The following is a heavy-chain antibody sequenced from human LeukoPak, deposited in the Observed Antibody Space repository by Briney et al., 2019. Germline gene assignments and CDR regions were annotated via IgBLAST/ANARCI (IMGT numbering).Heavy chain of an antibody. Sequence: SETLSLTCTVSGGSISSYYWSWIRQPPGKGLELIGYIYSTGITDYNPSLTSRVTISVDTSKNQFSLKLSSVTAADTAVYYCARFIGSSGYYDYWGHGTLVTAPS. V-gene: IGHV4-59*01. D-gene: IGHD3-22*01. CDR2: IYSTGIT. CDR1: GGSISSYY. CDR3: ARFIGSSGYYDY. J-gene: IGHJ4*01.